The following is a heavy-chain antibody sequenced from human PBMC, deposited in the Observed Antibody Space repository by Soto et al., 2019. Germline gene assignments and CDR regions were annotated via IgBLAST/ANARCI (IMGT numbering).Heavy chain of an antibody. J-gene: IGHJ3*02. CDR2: ISGSGGST. V-gene: IGHV3-23*01. Sequence: EVQLLESGGGLVQPGGSLRLSCAASGFTFSSYAMSWVRQAPGKGLEWVSAISGSGGSTYYADSVKGRFTISRDNSKNTLYLQMNSLRAEDTAVYYCAIAPSTLVNPCEAFEIWGQGTMVTVSS. D-gene: IGHD2-2*01. CDR3: AIAPSTLVNPCEAFEI. CDR1: GFTFSSYA.